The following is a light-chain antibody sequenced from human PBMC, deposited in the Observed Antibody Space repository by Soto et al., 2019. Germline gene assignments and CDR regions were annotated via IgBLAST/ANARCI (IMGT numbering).Light chain of an antibody. CDR1: QSITNY. Sequence: EIVLTQSPATLSLSPGERATLSCRASQSITNYLGWYQQKPGQAPRLLIHVTSNRAAGIPARVSGSGSGTYFTLPISSLEPEDFSVYDCQQRYSWPVTFCQGTRLEIK. J-gene: IGKJ5*01. V-gene: IGKV3-11*01. CDR3: QQRYSWPVT. CDR2: VTS.